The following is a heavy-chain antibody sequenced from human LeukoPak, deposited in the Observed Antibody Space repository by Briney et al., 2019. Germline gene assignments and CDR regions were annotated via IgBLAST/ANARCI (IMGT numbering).Heavy chain of an antibody. CDR2: IDYRGGTI. J-gene: IGHJ4*02. D-gene: IGHD6-13*01. CDR1: GFSFSSYS. CDR3: ARRGQQLVR. V-gene: IGHV3-48*01. Sequence: GGSLRLSCAASGFSFSSYSMIWVRQTPGKGLDWVSYIDYRGGTIYYADSVKGRFTISRDNAKNSVYLQMNSLRAEDTAVYYCARRGQQLVRWGQGTLVTVSS.